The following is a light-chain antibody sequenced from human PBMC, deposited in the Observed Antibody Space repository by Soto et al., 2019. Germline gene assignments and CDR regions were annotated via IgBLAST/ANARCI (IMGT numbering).Light chain of an antibody. J-gene: IGKJ5*01. CDR1: QSISSSF. V-gene: IGKV3-20*01. CDR2: GAS. CDR3: QEYDNSPIT. Sequence: DIELSKSPSTLPASVGDRVTITCRASQSISSSFLAWYQQKPGQAPRLLIYGASSRATGIPDRFSGTGSETDFTLTISRLEPEDFAVYYCQEYDNSPITFGQGTRLEIK.